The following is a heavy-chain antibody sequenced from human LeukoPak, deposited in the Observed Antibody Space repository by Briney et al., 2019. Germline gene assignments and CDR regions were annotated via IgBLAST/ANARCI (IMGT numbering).Heavy chain of an antibody. Sequence: PSETLSLTCTVSGGSINSSSYYWGWIRQPPGKGLEWIGSIFYSGNTYDNPSLKSRVAMSVDTSKNQFSLKLSSVTAADTAVYYCARDSSGIYYYYYMDVWGKGTTVTISS. CDR3: ARDSSGIYYYYYMDV. V-gene: IGHV4-39*07. CDR1: GGSINSSSYY. D-gene: IGHD6-19*01. CDR2: IFYSGNT. J-gene: IGHJ6*03.